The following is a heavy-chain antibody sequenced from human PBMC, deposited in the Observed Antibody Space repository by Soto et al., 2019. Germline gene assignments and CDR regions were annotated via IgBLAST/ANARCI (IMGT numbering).Heavy chain of an antibody. Sequence: PGGSLRLSCAASRFTFSNYGMHWVRQAPGKGLEWVTVISSDGSNESYEDSVKGRFTISRDNFKNTLYLQMNSLRAEDTAVYYCAKDGQRTLSYYYGIDVWGQGTTVTVSS. J-gene: IGHJ6*02. CDR3: AKDGQRTLSYYYGIDV. CDR2: ISSDGSNE. D-gene: IGHD6-25*01. CDR1: RFTFSNYG. V-gene: IGHV3-30*18.